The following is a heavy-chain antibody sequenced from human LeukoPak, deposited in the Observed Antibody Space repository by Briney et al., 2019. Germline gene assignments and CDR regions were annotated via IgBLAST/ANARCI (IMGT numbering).Heavy chain of an antibody. V-gene: IGHV3-23*01. Sequence: PGGSLRLSCAASGFTFSSYSMNWVRRAPGKGLEWVSVVSGPGSVTSYADSVKGRFTTSRDNSKNMLYLQMNSLRAEDTAVYYCAKGYPPYYYDSSGSYWGQGTLVTVSS. CDR2: VSGPGSVT. J-gene: IGHJ4*02. CDR1: GFTFSSYS. D-gene: IGHD3-22*01. CDR3: AKGYPPYYYDSSGSY.